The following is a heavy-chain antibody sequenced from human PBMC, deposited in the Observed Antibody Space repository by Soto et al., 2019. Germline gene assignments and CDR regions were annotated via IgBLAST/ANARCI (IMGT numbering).Heavy chain of an antibody. CDR2: IYYTGST. D-gene: IGHD6-13*01. V-gene: IGHV4-39*01. J-gene: IGHJ4*02. Sequence: QLQLQESGPGLVKPAETLSLTCSVSGGSISSSDYWWGWIRQPPGKGLEWIGSIYYTGSTYYNPSLKSRVEISLDTSKNQFSLRLSSVTAADTAVYYCARQIGRGSWSLDHWGQGTLVTVSS. CDR3: ARQIGRGSWSLDH. CDR1: GGSISSSDYW.